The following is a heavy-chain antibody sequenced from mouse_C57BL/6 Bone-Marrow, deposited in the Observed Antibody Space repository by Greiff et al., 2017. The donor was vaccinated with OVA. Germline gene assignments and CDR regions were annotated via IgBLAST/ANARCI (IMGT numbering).Heavy chain of an antibody. CDR1: GYTFTSYW. CDR3: ASPYGSTYWYFDV. Sequence: QVQLKQPGTELVKPGASVKLSCKASGYTFTSYWMHWVKQRPGQGLEWIGNINPSNGGTNYNEKFKSKATLTVDKSSSTAYMQRSSLTSEDSAVYYCASPYGSTYWYFDVWGTGTTVTVSS. V-gene: IGHV1-53*01. CDR2: INPSNGGT. J-gene: IGHJ1*03. D-gene: IGHD2-2*01.